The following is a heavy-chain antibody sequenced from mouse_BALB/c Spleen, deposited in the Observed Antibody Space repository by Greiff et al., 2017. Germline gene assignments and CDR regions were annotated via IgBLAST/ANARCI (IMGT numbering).Heavy chain of an antibody. D-gene: IGHD1-1*01. CDR2: IDPANGNT. Sequence: LKESGAELVKPGASVKLSCTASGFNIKDTYMHWVKQRPEQGLEWIGRIDPANGNTKYDPKFQGKATITADTSSNTAYLQLSSLTSEDTAVYYCAILWENGYWGQGTTLTVSA. J-gene: IGHJ2*01. CDR3: AILWENGY. CDR1: GFNIKDTY. V-gene: IGHV14-3*02.